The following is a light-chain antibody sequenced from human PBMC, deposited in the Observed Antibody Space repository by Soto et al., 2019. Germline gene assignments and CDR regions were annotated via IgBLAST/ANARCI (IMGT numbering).Light chain of an antibody. CDR3: QQYGSSPLT. Sequence: ENVLTQSPGTLSLSPGERATLSCRASQSVSINDLAWYQQKPRQAPKVLIYRASSRATGIPDRFSGSGSGTDFTLTISRLEPEDFAVYYCQQYGSSPLTFGGGTKVDIK. CDR1: QSVSIND. CDR2: RAS. V-gene: IGKV3-20*01. J-gene: IGKJ4*01.